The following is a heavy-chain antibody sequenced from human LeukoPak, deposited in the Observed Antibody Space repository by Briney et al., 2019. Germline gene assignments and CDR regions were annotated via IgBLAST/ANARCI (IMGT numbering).Heavy chain of an antibody. J-gene: IGHJ3*02. V-gene: IGHV4-34*01. Sequence: SETLSLTCAVYGGSFSGYYWSWIRQPPGKGLEWIGEINHSGSTNYNPSLKSRVTISVDTSKNQFSLKLSSVTAADTAVYYCARVGYYDFWSGYQVDDAFDIWGQGTMVIVSS. D-gene: IGHD3-3*01. CDR3: ARVGYYDFWSGYQVDDAFDI. CDR2: INHSGST. CDR1: GGSFSGYY.